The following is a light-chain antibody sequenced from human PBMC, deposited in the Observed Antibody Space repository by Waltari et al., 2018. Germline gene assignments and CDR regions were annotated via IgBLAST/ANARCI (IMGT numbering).Light chain of an antibody. CDR3: QRYSNWPPEYT. V-gene: IGKV3-15*01. CDR1: QSVGSN. Sequence: EIVVTQSPATLSVSPGERATLSCRASQSVGSNLAWYQQKPGQAPRLLTYGASTRATGIPARFSGSGSGKEFTLTISSLQSEDFAVYYCQRYSNWPPEYTFGQGTKLEIK. CDR2: GAS. J-gene: IGKJ2*01.